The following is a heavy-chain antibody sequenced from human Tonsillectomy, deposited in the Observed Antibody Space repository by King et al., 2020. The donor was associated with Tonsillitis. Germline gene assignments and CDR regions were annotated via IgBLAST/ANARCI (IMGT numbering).Heavy chain of an antibody. J-gene: IGHJ3*02. CDR1: GFTFSNYG. V-gene: IGHV3-30*18. CDR2: IGDNGRKK. CDR3: GKEVQWGVNAVDI. Sequence: VQLVESGGGVVQPGRSQRLSCAASGFTFSNYGMHWVRQAPGKGLEWVAVIGDNGRKKEYADSVKGRFTISRDNSKNTVFLQMNSLRAEDTAVYYCGKEVQWGVNAVDIWGQGTTVTVSS. D-gene: IGHD6-19*01.